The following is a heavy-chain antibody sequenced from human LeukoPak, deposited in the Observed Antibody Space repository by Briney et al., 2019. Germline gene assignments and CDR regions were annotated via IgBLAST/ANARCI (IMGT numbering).Heavy chain of an antibody. CDR1: GGSFSGYY. V-gene: IGHV4-34*01. CDR3: ARATGGFDWTGVTNYYYMDV. CDR2: INHSGST. D-gene: IGHD3-9*01. Sequence: SETLSLTCAVYGGSFSGYYWSWIRQPPGKGLEWIGEINHSGSTNYNPSLKSRVTISVDTSKNQFSLKLSSVTAADTAVYYCARATGGFDWTGVTNYYYMDVWGKGTTVTISS. J-gene: IGHJ6*03.